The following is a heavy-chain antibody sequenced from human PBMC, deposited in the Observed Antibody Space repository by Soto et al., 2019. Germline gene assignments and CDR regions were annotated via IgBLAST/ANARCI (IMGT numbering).Heavy chain of an antibody. CDR1: GYSISSGYY. Sequence: ETLSLTCSVSGYSISSGYYWCWIRQPPGKGLEWIGSIYHSGSTYYNPSLKSRVTISVDTSKNQFSLKLSSVTDADTAVYYFARVKCTNGVCQKPYYFDYWGQGTLVTVYS. J-gene: IGHJ4*02. CDR3: ARVKCTNGVCQKPYYFDY. D-gene: IGHD2-8*01. V-gene: IGHV4-38-2*02. CDR2: IYHSGST.